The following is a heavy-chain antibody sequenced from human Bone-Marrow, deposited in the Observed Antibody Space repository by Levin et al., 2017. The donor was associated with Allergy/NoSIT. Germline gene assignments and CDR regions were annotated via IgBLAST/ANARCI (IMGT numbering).Heavy chain of an antibody. CDR3: ARRLLWFGEFLSDYYYYGMDV. CDR1: GGSFSGYY. D-gene: IGHD3-10*01. Sequence: SETLSLTCAVYGGSFSGYYWSWIRQPPGKGLEWIGEINHSGSTNYNPSLKSRVTISVDTSKNQFSLKLSSVTAADTAVYYCARRLLWFGEFLSDYYYYGMDVWGQGTTVTVSS. CDR2: INHSGST. V-gene: IGHV4-34*01. J-gene: IGHJ6*02.